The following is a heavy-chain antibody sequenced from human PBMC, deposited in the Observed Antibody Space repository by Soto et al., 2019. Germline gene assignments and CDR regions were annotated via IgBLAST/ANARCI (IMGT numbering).Heavy chain of an antibody. V-gene: IGHV1-18*01. CDR1: GYTFTSYC. Sequence: ASVKVSCKASGYTFTSYCISWVRQAPGQGLEWMGWISAYNGNTNYAQKLQGRVTMTTDTSTSTAYMELRSLRSDDTAVYYCARVGVNSGSLEGAFDIWGQGTMVTVSS. D-gene: IGHD1-26*01. J-gene: IGHJ3*02. CDR2: ISAYNGNT. CDR3: ARVGVNSGSLEGAFDI.